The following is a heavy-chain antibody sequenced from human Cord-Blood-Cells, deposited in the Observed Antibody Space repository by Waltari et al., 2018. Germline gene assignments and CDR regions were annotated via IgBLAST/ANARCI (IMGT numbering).Heavy chain of an antibody. CDR1: GFTLSSYC. CDR2: IKQDGSEK. Sequence: EVQLVESGGGLVQPGGSLRLSCAASGFTLSSYCMCWVRQAPGKGLEWVANIKQDGSEKYYVDSVKGRFTISRDNAKNSLYLQMNSLRAEDTAVYYCARDGGEWELLDYWGQGTLVTVSS. D-gene: IGHD1-26*01. J-gene: IGHJ4*02. CDR3: ARDGGEWELLDY. V-gene: IGHV3-7*01.